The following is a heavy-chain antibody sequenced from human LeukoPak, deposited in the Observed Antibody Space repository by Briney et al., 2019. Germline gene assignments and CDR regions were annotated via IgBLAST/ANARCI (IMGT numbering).Heavy chain of an antibody. D-gene: IGHD5-18*01. V-gene: IGHV3-21*01. CDR2: ISSSSSYI. CDR1: GFTFSSYS. J-gene: IGHJ4*02. Sequence: PGGSLRLSCAASGFTFSSYSMNWVRQAPGKGLEWVSSISSSSSYIYYADSVKGRFTISRDNAKNSLYLQMNSLRAEDTAVYYCARGVDTAMASDYWGQGTLVTVSS. CDR3: ARGVDTAMASDY.